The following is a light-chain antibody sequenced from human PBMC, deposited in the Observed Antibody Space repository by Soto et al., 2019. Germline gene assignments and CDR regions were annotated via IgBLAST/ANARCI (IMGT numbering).Light chain of an antibody. CDR3: QQSYSTLSMYT. V-gene: IGKV1-39*01. CDR1: QSISSY. Sequence: DIQMTQSPSSLSASVGDRVTITCRASQSISSYLNWYQQKPGKAPKLLIYAASSLQSGVPSRFSGSGSGTDFTLTISSLQPEDFATYYCQQSYSTLSMYTFGQWTKLEIK. CDR2: AAS. J-gene: IGKJ2*01.